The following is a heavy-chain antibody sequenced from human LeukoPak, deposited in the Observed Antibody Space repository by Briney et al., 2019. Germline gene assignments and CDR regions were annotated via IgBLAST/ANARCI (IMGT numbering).Heavy chain of an antibody. Sequence: GRSLRLSCAASGFTFSSYAMHWVRQAPGKGLEWVAVISYDGSNKYYADSVKGRFTISRDNSKNTLYLQMNSLRAEDTAVYYCAKASSGWDNWFDPWGQGTLVTVSS. J-gene: IGHJ5*02. CDR3: AKASSGWDNWFDP. CDR2: ISYDGSNK. CDR1: GFTFSSYA. V-gene: IGHV3-30-3*01. D-gene: IGHD6-19*01.